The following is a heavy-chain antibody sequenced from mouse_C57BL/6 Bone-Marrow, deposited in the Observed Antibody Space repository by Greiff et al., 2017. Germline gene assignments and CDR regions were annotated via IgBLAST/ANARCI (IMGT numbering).Heavy chain of an antibody. CDR2: IDPETGGT. V-gene: IGHV1-15*01. D-gene: IGHD1-1*01. J-gene: IGHJ4*01. CDR3: TKIAADYAMDY. CDR1: GYTFTDYE. Sequence: QVQLQQSGAELVRPGASVTLSCKASGYTFTDYEMHWVKQTPVHGLEWIGAIDPETGGTAYNQKFKGKAILTADKSSSTAYMELRSLTSEDSAVYYCTKIAADYAMDYWGQGTSVTGSS.